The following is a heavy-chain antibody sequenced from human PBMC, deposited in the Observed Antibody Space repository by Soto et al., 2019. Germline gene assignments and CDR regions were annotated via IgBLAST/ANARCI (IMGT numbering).Heavy chain of an antibody. D-gene: IGHD3-22*01. CDR3: ARAGGYYYDSSGVFDY. Sequence: ASVKVSCKASGYTFTSYGISWVRQAPGQGLEWMGWISAYNGNTNYAQKLQGRVTMTTDTSTSTAYLELRSLRSDDTAVYYCARAGGYYYDSSGVFDYWGQGTLVTVSS. CDR2: ISAYNGNT. V-gene: IGHV1-18*01. J-gene: IGHJ4*02. CDR1: GYTFTSYG.